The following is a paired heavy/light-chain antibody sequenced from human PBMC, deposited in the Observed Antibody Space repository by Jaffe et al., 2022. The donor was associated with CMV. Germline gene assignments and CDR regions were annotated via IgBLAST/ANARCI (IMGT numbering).Light chain of an antibody. CDR1: QGISSL. J-gene: IGKJ3*01. Sequence: DIQMTQSPSSVSASIGDRVTITCRASQGISSLLAWYQQKPGKAPKLLIHAASTLQSGVPSRFSGSGSGTDFTLTISSLQPEDFAIYYCQQSNSFPRTFGPGTKVDIK. CDR2: AAS. V-gene: IGKV1-12*01. CDR3: QQSNSFPRT.
Heavy chain of an antibody. CDR3: ARIPLGTVTTPGGMDV. Sequence: QVQLQQWGAGLLKPSETLSLTCAVYGGSFSGYYWSWIRQPPGKGLEWIGEINHSGNTNDNPSLKSRVTISIDTSKNHLSLKLSSVTAADTAVYYCARIPLGTVTTPGGMDVWGQGTTVTVSS. V-gene: IGHV4-34*01. D-gene: IGHD4-17*01. CDR1: GGSFSGYY. CDR2: INHSGNT. J-gene: IGHJ6*02.